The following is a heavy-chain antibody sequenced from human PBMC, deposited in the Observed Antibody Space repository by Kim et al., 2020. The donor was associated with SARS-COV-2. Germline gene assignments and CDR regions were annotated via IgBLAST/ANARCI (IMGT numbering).Heavy chain of an antibody. D-gene: IGHD3-9*01. Sequence: GGSLRLSCAASGFTFSNAWMSWVRQAPGKGLEWVGRIKSKTDGGTTDYAAPVKGRFTISRDDSKNTLYLQMNSLKTEDTAVYYCTTAPLRYFDWLYAGPYYYDGMDVWGQGTTVTVSS. CDR1: GFTFSNAW. V-gene: IGHV3-15*01. J-gene: IGHJ6*02. CDR3: TTAPLRYFDWLYAGPYYYDGMDV. CDR2: IKSKTDGGTT.